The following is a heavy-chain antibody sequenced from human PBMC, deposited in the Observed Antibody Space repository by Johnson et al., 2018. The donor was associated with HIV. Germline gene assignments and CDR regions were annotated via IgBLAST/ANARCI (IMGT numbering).Heavy chain of an antibody. D-gene: IGHD3-16*02. V-gene: IGHV3-43*01. CDR3: AKGIRITFGGVIVKPHAFDI. CDR1: GFTFDDYT. Sequence: VQLVESGGVVVQPGGSLRLSCAASGFTFDDYTMHWVRQAPGKGLEWVSLISWDGGSTYYADSVKGRFTISRDNSKNSLYLQMNSLRTEGTALYYCAKGIRITFGGVIVKPHAFDIWGQGTMVTVSS. CDR2: ISWDGGST. J-gene: IGHJ3*02.